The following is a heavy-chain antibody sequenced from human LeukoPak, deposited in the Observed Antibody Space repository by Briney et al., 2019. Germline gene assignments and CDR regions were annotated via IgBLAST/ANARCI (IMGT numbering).Heavy chain of an antibody. CDR2: FYFSGST. J-gene: IGHJ1*01. V-gene: IGHV4-39*07. CDR3: ASRYCTNGVCYPLVT. D-gene: IGHD2-8*01. CDR1: GGSIRSSSYY. Sequence: SETLSLTCTASGGSIRSSSYYWGWVRQPPGKGLEWIGSFYFSGSTFYNPSLKSRVTISVNTSKNQFSLKLSSVTAADTAVYYCASRYCTNGVCYPLVTWGQGTLVTVSS.